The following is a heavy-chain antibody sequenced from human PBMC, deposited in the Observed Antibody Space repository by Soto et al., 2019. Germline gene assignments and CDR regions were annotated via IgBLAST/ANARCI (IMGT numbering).Heavy chain of an antibody. J-gene: IGHJ4*02. CDR2: IFWNDDE. D-gene: IGHD3-16*01. CDR3: VPTGESYDPFGY. CDR1: GFSLTTSGVG. Sequence: SGPTLVNPTQTLTLTCTFSGFSLTTSGVGVGWIRQPPGKALEWLALIFWNDDERYSPSLNSRLTITKDTSKNQVVLTMTNMDPGDTATYLCVPTGESYDPFGYWGRGTLVTAPQ. V-gene: IGHV2-5*01.